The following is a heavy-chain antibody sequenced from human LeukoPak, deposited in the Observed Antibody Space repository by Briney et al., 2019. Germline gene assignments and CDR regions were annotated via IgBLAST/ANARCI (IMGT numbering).Heavy chain of an antibody. D-gene: IGHD1-26*01. CDR1: GGTFSSYA. CDR3: ARGELNYFDY. Sequence: ASVKVSCKASGGTFSSYAISWVRQAPGQGLEWMGIINPSGGSTSYAQKFQGRVTMTRDTSTSTVYMELSSLRSEDTAVYYCARGELNYFDYWGQGTLVTVSS. J-gene: IGHJ4*02. V-gene: IGHV1-46*01. CDR2: INPSGGST.